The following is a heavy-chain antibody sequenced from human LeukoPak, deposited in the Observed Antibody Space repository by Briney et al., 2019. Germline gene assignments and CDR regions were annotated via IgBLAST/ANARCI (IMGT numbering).Heavy chain of an antibody. J-gene: IGHJ4*02. CDR1: GFTLSSYV. D-gene: IGHD6-6*01. Sequence: GGSLKLSCEASGFTLSSYVMIWVRRAPGRGLQWVSVMGEDGRTYYADSVKGRFTISRDNSKNTLYLQMNSLRAEDTAVYYCAKAPIAARLGGFDYWGQGTLVTVSS. CDR2: MGEDGRT. V-gene: IGHV3-23*01. CDR3: AKAPIAARLGGFDY.